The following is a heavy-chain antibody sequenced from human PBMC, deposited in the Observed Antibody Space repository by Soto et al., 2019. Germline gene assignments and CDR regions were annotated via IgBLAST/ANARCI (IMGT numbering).Heavy chain of an antibody. V-gene: IGHV3-74*01. Sequence: GGSLRLSCAASGFTFSSYWMHWVRQAPGKGLVWVSRINSDGSSTSYADSVKGRFTISRDNAKNTLYLQMNSLRAEDTAVYYCARDLRDILTGYHFYYYGMDVWGQGTTVTVSS. D-gene: IGHD3-9*01. J-gene: IGHJ6*02. CDR2: INSDGSST. CDR1: GFTFSSYW. CDR3: ARDLRDILTGYHFYYYGMDV.